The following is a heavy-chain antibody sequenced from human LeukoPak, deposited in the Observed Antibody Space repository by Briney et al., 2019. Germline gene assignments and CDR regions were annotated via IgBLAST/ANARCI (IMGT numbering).Heavy chain of an antibody. CDR3: ARSVEGYCRGGSCYYYSYYMDV. Sequence: SETLSLTCAVSSGSISSSNWWSWVRQPPGKGLEWIGEIYHSGSTNYNPSLKSRVTISVDTSKNQFSLKLSSVTAADTAVYYCARSVEGYCRGGSCYYYSYYMDVWGKGTTVTVSS. CDR2: IYHSGST. J-gene: IGHJ6*03. V-gene: IGHV4-4*02. CDR1: SGSISSSNW. D-gene: IGHD2-15*01.